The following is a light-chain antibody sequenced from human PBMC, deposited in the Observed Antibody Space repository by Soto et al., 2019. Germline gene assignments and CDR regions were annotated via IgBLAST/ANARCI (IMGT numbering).Light chain of an antibody. CDR1: QSISSY. CDR2: DAS. J-gene: IGKJ4*01. CDR3: QQRSSWPLT. Sequence: EIVLTQSPATLSLSPGERATLSCRASQSISSYLAWYQQKRGQAPRLLIYDASNRATGIPARFSGSGSGTDFTLTISSLETEDFAVYYCQQRSSWPLTVGGGTKVDSK. V-gene: IGKV3-11*01.